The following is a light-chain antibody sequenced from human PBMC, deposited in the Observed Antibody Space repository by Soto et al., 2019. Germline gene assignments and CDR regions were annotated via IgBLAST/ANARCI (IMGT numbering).Light chain of an antibody. CDR3: QQSHGIPYT. CDR1: QSISTY. Sequence: DIQMTQSPFSLSASVGDRVTITCRASQSISTYVNWYQQKAAKAPKLLIYAASRLQSEVPSRFVGGVSDTEFTLTITSLQPEDFATYYCQQSHGIPYTFGQGTKLEIK. CDR2: AAS. V-gene: IGKV1-39*01. J-gene: IGKJ2*01.